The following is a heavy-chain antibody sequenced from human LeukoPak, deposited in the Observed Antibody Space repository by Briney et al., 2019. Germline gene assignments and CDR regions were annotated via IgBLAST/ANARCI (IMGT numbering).Heavy chain of an antibody. CDR1: GDSVSSNSAA. V-gene: IGHV6-1*01. Sequence: SQTLSLTCAISGDSVSSNSAAWTSIRQSPTRGLELLGRTYYRSKWYNDYAISVKGRITISPDTSKNQFSLQLNSVTPEDTAVYYCTRGSYYYFDYWGQGTLVTVSS. CDR3: TRGSYYYFDY. D-gene: IGHD1-26*01. CDR2: TYYRSKWYN. J-gene: IGHJ4*02.